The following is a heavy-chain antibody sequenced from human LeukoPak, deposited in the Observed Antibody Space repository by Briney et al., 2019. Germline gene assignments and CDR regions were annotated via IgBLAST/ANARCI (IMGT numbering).Heavy chain of an antibody. CDR3: ARGLWFGELRDY. CDR2: INAGNGNT. Sequence: ASVKVSCKASGYTFTSYAMHWVRQAPGQRLEWMGWINAGNGNTKYSQKFQGRVTITRDTSASTAYMELSSLRSEDTAVYYCARGLWFGELRDYWGQGTLVTVSS. V-gene: IGHV1-3*01. CDR1: GYTFTSYA. D-gene: IGHD3-10*01. J-gene: IGHJ4*02.